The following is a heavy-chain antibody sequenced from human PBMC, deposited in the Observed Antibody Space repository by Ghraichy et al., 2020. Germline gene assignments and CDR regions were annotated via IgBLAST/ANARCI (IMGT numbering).Heavy chain of an antibody. CDR2: IYTSGST. Sequence: GSLSLTCTVSGGSISSYYWSWIRQPAGKGLEWIGRIYTSGSTNYNPSLKSRVTMSVDTSKNQFSLKLSSVTAADTAVYYCARLIWGVVGVAGRDAFDIWGQGTMVTVSS. CDR1: GGSISSYY. J-gene: IGHJ3*02. V-gene: IGHV4-4*07. D-gene: IGHD2-15*01. CDR3: ARLIWGVVGVAGRDAFDI.